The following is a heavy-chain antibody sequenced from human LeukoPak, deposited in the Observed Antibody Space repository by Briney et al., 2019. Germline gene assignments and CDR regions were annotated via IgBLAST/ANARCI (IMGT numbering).Heavy chain of an antibody. CDR3: ASCNAKTSQTNFDY. J-gene: IGHJ4*02. V-gene: IGHV4-39*01. CDR1: GGSISSSSYY. Sequence: AETLSLTCTVSGGSISSSSYYWGWIRQPPGKGLEWIGSIYYSGSTYYNPSLKSRVTISVDTSKNQFSLKLSSVTAADTAVYYCASCNAKTSQTNFDYWGQGTLVTVSS. D-gene: IGHD2/OR15-2a*01. CDR2: IYYSGST.